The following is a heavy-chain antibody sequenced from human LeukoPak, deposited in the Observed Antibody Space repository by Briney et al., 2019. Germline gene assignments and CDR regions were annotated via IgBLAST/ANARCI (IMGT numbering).Heavy chain of an antibody. J-gene: IGHJ4*02. Sequence: ASVKVSCKASGYTFINYAMTWVRQAPGQGPEWMGWISAYNGNTNYAQNLQGRVTMTTDTSTSTAYMELRSLSSDDTAVYYCARVYNSFGLLYWGQGTLVTVSS. V-gene: IGHV1-18*01. D-gene: IGHD5-18*01. CDR2: ISAYNGNT. CDR1: GYTFINYA. CDR3: ARVYNSFGLLY.